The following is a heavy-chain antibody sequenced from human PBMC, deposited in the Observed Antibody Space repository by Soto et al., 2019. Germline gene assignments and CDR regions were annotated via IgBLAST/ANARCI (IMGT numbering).Heavy chain of an antibody. J-gene: IGHJ4*02. CDR2: IYHSGST. CDR3: ARGMTTVTTLDY. D-gene: IGHD4-4*01. V-gene: IGHV4-30-2*01. Sequence: QLQLQESGSGLVKPSQTLSLTCAVSGGSISSGGYSWSWIRQPPGKGLEWIGYIYHSGSTYYNPSLKSRVXXXVXWSKTQSSLKLSSVTAADTAVYYCARGMTTVTTLDYWGQGTLVTVSS. CDR1: GGSISSGGYS.